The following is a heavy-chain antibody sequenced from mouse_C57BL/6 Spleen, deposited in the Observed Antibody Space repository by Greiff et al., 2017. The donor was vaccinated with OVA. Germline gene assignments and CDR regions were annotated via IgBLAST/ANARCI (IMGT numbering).Heavy chain of an antibody. CDR1: GYTFTSYW. V-gene: IGHV1-64*01. CDR3: ARKCYYGSSYGAMDY. CDR2: IHPNSGST. D-gene: IGHD1-1*01. J-gene: IGHJ4*01. Sequence: VQLQQPGAELVKPGASAKLSCKASGYTFTSYWMHWVKQRPGQGLEWIGLIHPNSGSTNYNEKFKGKATLTADKSSSTAYMQLSSLTSEDSAVYYCARKCYYGSSYGAMDYWGQGTSVTVSS.